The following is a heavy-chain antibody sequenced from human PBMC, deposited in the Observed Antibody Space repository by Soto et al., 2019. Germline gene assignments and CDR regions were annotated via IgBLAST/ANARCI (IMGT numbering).Heavy chain of an antibody. Sequence: QVQLQESGPGLVKPSETLSLTCTVSGGSISSYYWSWIRQPPGKGLEWIGYIYYSGSTNYNPSLKSRXNTXVXRSKNQFSLKLSSVAAADTAVYYCARSNWNDVAFDIWGQGTMVTVSS. V-gene: IGHV4-59*01. D-gene: IGHD1-1*01. J-gene: IGHJ3*02. CDR2: IYYSGST. CDR1: GGSISSYY. CDR3: ARSNWNDVAFDI.